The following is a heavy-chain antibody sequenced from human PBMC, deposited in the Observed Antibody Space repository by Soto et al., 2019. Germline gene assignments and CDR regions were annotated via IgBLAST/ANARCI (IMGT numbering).Heavy chain of an antibody. CDR2: IYYSGST. Sequence: SETLSLTCTVSGGSISSGGYYWSWIRQHPGKGLEWIGYIYYSGSTYYNPSLKSRVTISVDTSKNQFSLKLSSVTAADTAVYYCARDRDLGVTWFDPWGQGTLVTVS. CDR1: GGSISSGGYY. J-gene: IGHJ5*02. V-gene: IGHV4-31*03. CDR3: ARDRDLGVTWFDP. D-gene: IGHD2-21*02.